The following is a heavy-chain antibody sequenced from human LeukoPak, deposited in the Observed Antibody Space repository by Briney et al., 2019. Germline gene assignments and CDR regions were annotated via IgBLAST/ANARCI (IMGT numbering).Heavy chain of an antibody. J-gene: IGHJ1*01. CDR3: ARGEGRFGSYLFQY. V-gene: IGHV4-59*01. CDR1: GDSTSSYY. D-gene: IGHD1-26*01. Sequence: SETLPLTCTVSGDSTSSYYWSWIRQPPGKGLEWIGYIYYSGDTNYNPSLKSRVTISVDTSKNQFSLKLSSVTAADTAVYYCARGEGRFGSYLFQYWGQGTLVTVSS. CDR2: IYYSGDT.